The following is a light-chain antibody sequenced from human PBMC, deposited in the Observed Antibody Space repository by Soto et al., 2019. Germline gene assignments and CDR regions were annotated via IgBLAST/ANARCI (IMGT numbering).Light chain of an antibody. CDR2: WAS. CDR3: QQYYGTPLT. Sequence: DIVMTQSPDSLAVSLGERATINCKSSQSVFYMSNNKNYLAWYQQKPGQSPKLLIYWASTRESGVPDRFSGSGSGTDFTLTISSLQAEDVAVYYCQQYYGTPLTFGGGAKVEIK. J-gene: IGKJ4*01. V-gene: IGKV4-1*01. CDR1: QSVFYMSNNKNY.